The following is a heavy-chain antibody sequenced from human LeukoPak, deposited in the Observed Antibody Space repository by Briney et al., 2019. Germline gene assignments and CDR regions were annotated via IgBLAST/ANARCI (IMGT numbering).Heavy chain of an antibody. D-gene: IGHD4-23*01. CDR2: ISYSGST. Sequence: PSETLSLTCTVSGGSISSYYWSWIRQPPGKGLEWIGYISYSGSTNYNPSLKSRVTMSVDTSKNQFSLSLSSVTAADTAVYYCARDYGGKGDYWGQGTLVTVSS. V-gene: IGHV4-59*01. CDR3: ARDYGGKGDY. J-gene: IGHJ4*02. CDR1: GGSISSYY.